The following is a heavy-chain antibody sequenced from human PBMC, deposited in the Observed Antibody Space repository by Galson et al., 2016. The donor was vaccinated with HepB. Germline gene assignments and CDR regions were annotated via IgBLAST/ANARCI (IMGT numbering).Heavy chain of an antibody. CDR3: SSAAYHYGSNGYYLAY. V-gene: IGHV3-7*05. CDR1: GFAFSDYW. Sequence: SLRLSCAASGFAFSDYWVAWVRQTPGEGLEWVAKIKQDGSENYYVDAVKGRFTISRDNAKNSLYLQMNSLRLEDTAVYYCSSAAYHYGSNGYYLAYWGQGTLVTVSS. D-gene: IGHD3-22*01. J-gene: IGHJ4*02. CDR2: IKQDGSEN.